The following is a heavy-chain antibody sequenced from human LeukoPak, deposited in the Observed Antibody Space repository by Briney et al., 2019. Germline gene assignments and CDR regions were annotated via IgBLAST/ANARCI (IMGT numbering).Heavy chain of an antibody. J-gene: IGHJ4*02. CDR3: ARAIAAADEGFDY. D-gene: IGHD6-13*01. Sequence: PGRSLRLSCAASGFTFSSYGMHWVRQAPGKGLEWVAVIWYDGSNKYYADSVKGRFTISRDNSKNTLYLQMNSLRAEDTAVYYCARAIAAADEGFDYWGQGTLVTVSS. CDR1: GFTFSSYG. V-gene: IGHV3-33*01. CDR2: IWYDGSNK.